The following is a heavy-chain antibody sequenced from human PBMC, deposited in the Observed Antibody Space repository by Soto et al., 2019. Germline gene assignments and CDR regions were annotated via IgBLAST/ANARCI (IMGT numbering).Heavy chain of an antibody. J-gene: IGHJ5*02. CDR3: AKPGIAAAGNWFDP. D-gene: IGHD6-13*01. CDR1: GFTFNSYG. CDR2: ISYDGSNK. V-gene: IGHV3-30*18. Sequence: VGSLRLSCAASGFTFNSYGMHWVCQAPGKGLEWVAVISYDGSNKYYADSVKGRFTISRDNSKNTLYLQMNSLRAEDTAVYYCAKPGIAAAGNWFDPWGQGTLVTVSS.